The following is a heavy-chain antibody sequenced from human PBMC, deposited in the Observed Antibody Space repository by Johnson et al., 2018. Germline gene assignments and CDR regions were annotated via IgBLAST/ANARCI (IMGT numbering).Heavy chain of an antibody. V-gene: IGHV3-33*01. Sequence: QVQLVESGGGVVQPGRSLRLSCAASGFTFISYGMHWVRQAPGKGLEWVAVIWYDGSNKYYADSVKGRFTISRDNASLYLQMNTLRAEDTAGYYCARDQGDVRIYLHYHYYGMDVWGQGTTVTVS. CDR2: IWYDGSNK. J-gene: IGHJ6*02. CDR1: GFTFISYG. CDR3: ARDQGDVRIYLHYHYYGMDV. D-gene: IGHD3-3*01.